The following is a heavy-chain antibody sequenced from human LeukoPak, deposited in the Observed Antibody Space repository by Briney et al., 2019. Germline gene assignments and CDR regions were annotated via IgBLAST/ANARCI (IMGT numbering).Heavy chain of an antibody. J-gene: IGHJ3*02. D-gene: IGHD2-15*01. Sequence: GGSLRLSCAASGFTVSSNEMSWVRQAPGKGLEWVSSISSSSSYIYYADSVKGRFTISRDNAKNSLYLQMNSLRAEDTAVYYCAREEYCSGGSCYAGNAFDIWGQGTMVTVSS. CDR2: ISSSSSYI. V-gene: IGHV3-21*01. CDR3: AREEYCSGGSCYAGNAFDI. CDR1: GFTVSSNE.